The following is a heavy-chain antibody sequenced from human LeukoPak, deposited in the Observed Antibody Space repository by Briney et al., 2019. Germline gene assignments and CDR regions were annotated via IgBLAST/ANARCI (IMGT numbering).Heavy chain of an antibody. CDR3: AKRGGVIRGLLVIGYHQEAYHYDF. V-gene: IGHV3-23*02. J-gene: IGHJ4*02. Sequence: GGSLRLSCVVSGISLTNYALNWVRQAPGKGLEGVSHISERGGSTNYGDSVKDRFIISRDTSLNTLYLQMNNLRAEDTALYFCAKRGGVIRGLLVIGYHQEAYHYDFWGQGVVVSVSS. CDR2: ISERGGST. CDR1: GISLTNYA. D-gene: IGHD3-10*01.